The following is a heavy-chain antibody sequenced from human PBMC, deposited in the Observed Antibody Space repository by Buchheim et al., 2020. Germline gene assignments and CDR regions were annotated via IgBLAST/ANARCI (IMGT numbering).Heavy chain of an antibody. CDR2: ISYDGGNK. V-gene: IGHV3-30*18. Sequence: QVQLVESGGGVVQPGRSLRLSCAASGFTFSSYGMHWVRQAPGKGLEWVAIISYDGGNKYYADSVKGRLTISRDNSKNTLYLQMNSLRAEDTAVYYCAKDRSSGWYPTFDYWGQGTL. CDR1: GFTFSSYG. CDR3: AKDRSSGWYPTFDY. D-gene: IGHD6-19*01. J-gene: IGHJ4*02.